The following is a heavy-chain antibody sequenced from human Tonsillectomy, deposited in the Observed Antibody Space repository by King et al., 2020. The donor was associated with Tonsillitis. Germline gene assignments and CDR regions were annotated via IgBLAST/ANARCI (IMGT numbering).Heavy chain of an antibody. CDR1: GFTFSNYR. Sequence: VQLVESGGGLVQPGGSLRLSCAASGFTFSNYRMSWVRQAPGKGPEWVANIKQDGSEKYYVDSVKGRFTISRDNAKNSLYLQMNSLRAEDTAVYYCARDQGGHAWFRGHFGMDVWGQGTTVTVSS. D-gene: IGHD3-9*01. V-gene: IGHV3-7*03. J-gene: IGHJ6*02. CDR3: ARDQGGHAWFRGHFGMDV. CDR2: IKQDGSEK.